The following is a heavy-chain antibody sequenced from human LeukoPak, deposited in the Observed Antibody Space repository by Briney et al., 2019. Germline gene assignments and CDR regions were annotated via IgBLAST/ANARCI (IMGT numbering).Heavy chain of an antibody. CDR1: GFTFSSYG. V-gene: IGHV3-23*01. CDR3: AKERFYCSSTSCYSVFDY. J-gene: IGHJ4*02. D-gene: IGHD2-2*02. Sequence: GGTLRLSCAASGFTFSSYGMSWVRQAPGKGLEWVSAISGSGGSTYYADSVKGRFTISRDNSKNTLYLQMNSLRAEDTAVYYCAKERFYCSSTSCYSVFDYWGQGTLVTVSS. CDR2: ISGSGGST.